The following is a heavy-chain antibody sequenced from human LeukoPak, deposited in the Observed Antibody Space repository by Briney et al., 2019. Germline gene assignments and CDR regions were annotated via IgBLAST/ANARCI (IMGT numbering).Heavy chain of an antibody. CDR3: ARSDYYDSSGPTGGYFQH. Sequence: PSETLSLTCTVSGGSISSYYWSWIRQPPGKGLEWIGYIYYSGSTNYNPSLKSRVTISVDTSKNQFSLKLSSVTAADTAAYYCARSDYYDSSGPTGGYFQHWGQGTLVTVSS. J-gene: IGHJ1*01. V-gene: IGHV4-59*08. CDR2: IYYSGST. D-gene: IGHD3-22*01. CDR1: GGSISSYY.